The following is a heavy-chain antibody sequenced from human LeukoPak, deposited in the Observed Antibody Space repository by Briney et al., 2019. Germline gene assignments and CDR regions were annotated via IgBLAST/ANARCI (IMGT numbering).Heavy chain of an antibody. CDR2: IYYSGST. D-gene: IGHD6-19*01. Sequence: SETLSLTCTVSGGSISSYYWSWIRQPPGKGPEWIGYIYYSGSTNYNPSLKSRVTISVDTSKNQFSLKLSSVTAADTAVYYCARGGIAVAGTVNWFDPWGQGTLVAVSS. CDR1: GGSISSYY. J-gene: IGHJ5*02. V-gene: IGHV4-59*08. CDR3: ARGGIAVAGTVNWFDP.